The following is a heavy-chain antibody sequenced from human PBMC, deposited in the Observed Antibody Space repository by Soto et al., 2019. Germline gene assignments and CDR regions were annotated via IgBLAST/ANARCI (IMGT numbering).Heavy chain of an antibody. CDR2: ILSDGSNE. V-gene: IGHV3-30*03. Sequence: QVLLVESGGGVVQPGRSLRLSCATFGFTFSPFGMHWARQAPGKGLQWVAAILSDGSNEFYADSVRGRFTISRDNSKSTLYLQINNRRPENAAVYYCARFPPHSVDASPPEVYGMDVWGQGTTVTVSS. CDR3: ARFPPHSVDASPPEVYGMDV. J-gene: IGHJ6*02. D-gene: IGHD2-21*01. CDR1: GFTFSPFG.